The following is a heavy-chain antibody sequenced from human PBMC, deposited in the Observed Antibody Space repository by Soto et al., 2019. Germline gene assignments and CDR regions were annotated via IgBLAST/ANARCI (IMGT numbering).Heavy chain of an antibody. Sequence: PSETLSLTCAVYGGSFSGYYWSWIRQPPGKGLEWIGEINHSGSTNYNPSLKSRVTISVDTSKNQFSLKLSSVTAADTAVYYCARGLPYDILTGYYYYYGMDVWGQGTTVTVS. CDR2: INHSGST. D-gene: IGHD3-9*01. J-gene: IGHJ6*02. CDR1: GGSFSGYY. V-gene: IGHV4-34*01. CDR3: ARGLPYDILTGYYYYYGMDV.